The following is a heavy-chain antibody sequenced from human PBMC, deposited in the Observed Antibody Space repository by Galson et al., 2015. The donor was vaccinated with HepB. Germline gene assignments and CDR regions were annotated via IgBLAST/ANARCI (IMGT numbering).Heavy chain of an antibody. CDR1: GGTFSSYA. V-gene: IGHV1-69*01. J-gene: IGHJ4*02. Sequence: QSGAEVKKPGESLKISCKASGGTFSSYAISWVRQAPGQGLEWMGGIIPIFGTANCAQKFQGRVTITADESTSTAYMELSSLRSEGTAVYYCARVGPTGTSDYWGQGTLVTVSS. D-gene: IGHD1-7*01. CDR2: IIPIFGTA. CDR3: ARVGPTGTSDY.